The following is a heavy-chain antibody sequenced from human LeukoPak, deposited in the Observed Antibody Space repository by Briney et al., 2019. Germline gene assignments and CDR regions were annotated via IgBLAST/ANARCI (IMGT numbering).Heavy chain of an antibody. CDR3: ARGPDYDSSGYPIDY. CDR1: GGSFSGYY. CDR2: INHSGST. Sequence: PSETLSLTCAVYGGSFSGYYWSWIRQPPGKGLEWIGKINHSGSTNYNPSLKSRVTISVDTSKNQFSLKLSSVTAADTAVYYCARGPDYDSSGYPIDYWGQGTLVTVSS. V-gene: IGHV4-34*01. J-gene: IGHJ4*02. D-gene: IGHD3-22*01.